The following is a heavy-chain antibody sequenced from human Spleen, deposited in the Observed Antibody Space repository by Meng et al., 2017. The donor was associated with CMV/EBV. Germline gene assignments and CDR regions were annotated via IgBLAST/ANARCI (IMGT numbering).Heavy chain of an antibody. V-gene: IGHV1-2*02. Sequence: ASGYTFTSYYMHWVRQSPGQGLEWMGWIKPNSGGTNYAQKFQGRVTMTRDTSISTAYMELRRLRFDDTAVYYCARGPLGSKYPLMDYWGQGTLVTVSS. CDR3: ARGPLGSKYPLMDY. CDR2: IKPNSGGT. CDR1: GYTFTSYY. D-gene: IGHD4-11*01. J-gene: IGHJ4*02.